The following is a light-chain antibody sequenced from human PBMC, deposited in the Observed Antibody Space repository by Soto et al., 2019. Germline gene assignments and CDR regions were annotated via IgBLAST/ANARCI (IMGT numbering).Light chain of an antibody. CDR3: QSYHSSLSGVV. CDR1: SSNIGAGYD. CDR2: GNN. Sequence: QSVLTQPPSVSGAPGQRVTISCTGSSSNIGAGYDIHWYQQVPGTAPKLLIYGNNNRPSGVPDRFSGSKSGTSASLAITGLQAEDEADYYCQSYHSSLSGVVFGGGTKLTVL. V-gene: IGLV1-40*01. J-gene: IGLJ2*01.